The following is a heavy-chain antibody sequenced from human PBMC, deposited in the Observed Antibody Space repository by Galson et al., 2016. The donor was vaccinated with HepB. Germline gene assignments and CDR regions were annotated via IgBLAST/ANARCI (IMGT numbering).Heavy chain of an antibody. V-gene: IGHV3-7*03. D-gene: IGHD3-9*01. Sequence: SLRLSCAASGFSFSTYWMSWVRQDPGKGLEWLANIKKDGSEQFYIDSVKGRFTISRDNAKNSLYLHMNSRRADDTAIYYCVGDQGWFLRNWGQGALVSVSS. J-gene: IGHJ4*02. CDR1: GFSFSTYW. CDR2: IKKDGSEQ. CDR3: VGDQGWFLRN.